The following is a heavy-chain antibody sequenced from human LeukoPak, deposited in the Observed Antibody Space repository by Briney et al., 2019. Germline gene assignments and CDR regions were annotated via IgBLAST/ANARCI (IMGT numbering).Heavy chain of an antibody. CDR2: ISSGGRTI. J-gene: IGHJ4*02. Sequence: PGGSLRLSCAASGFTFSSYEMNWVRQAPGKGLEWVSYISSGGRTIYYADSVKGRFTISRDNAKNSLYLQMNSLRAEDTAVYYCARAKEGRYTGGDYWGQGTLVTVSS. V-gene: IGHV3-48*03. D-gene: IGHD3-9*01. CDR3: ARAKEGRYTGGDY. CDR1: GFTFSSYE.